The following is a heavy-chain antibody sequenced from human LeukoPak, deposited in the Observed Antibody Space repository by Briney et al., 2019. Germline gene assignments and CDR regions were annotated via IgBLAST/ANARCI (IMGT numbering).Heavy chain of an antibody. Sequence: PGRSLRLSCAASGFTFSTYAMIWVRQAPGKGLEWVSGISGSGSSTYSADSVKGRILISRDNSKNTLYLQMNGLRAEDTAVYYCAKARDFDFWSGYSNWFAPWGQGTLVTVSS. CDR1: GFTFSTYA. V-gene: IGHV3-23*01. CDR3: AKARDFDFWSGYSNWFAP. CDR2: ISGSGSST. J-gene: IGHJ5*02. D-gene: IGHD3-3*01.